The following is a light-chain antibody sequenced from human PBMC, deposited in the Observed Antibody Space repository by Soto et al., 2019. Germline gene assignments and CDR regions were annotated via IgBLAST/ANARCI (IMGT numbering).Light chain of an antibody. V-gene: IGLV1-44*01. CDR1: SSNIGSKT. J-gene: IGLJ2*01. CDR3: AAWDDSLNEEV. Sequence: SVLTQPPSASGTPGQRVSISCSGSSSNIGSKTVNWYQQLPGTAPKLLIYSNTQRPSGVPDRFSGSKSGTSASLAISGLQSEDEADYYCAAWDDSLNEEVFGGGTKLTVL. CDR2: SNT.